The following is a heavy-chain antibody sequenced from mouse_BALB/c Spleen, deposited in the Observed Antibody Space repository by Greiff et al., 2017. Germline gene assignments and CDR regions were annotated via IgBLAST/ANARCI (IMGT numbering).Heavy chain of an antibody. CDR1: GYSITSDYA. Sequence: EVQLQQSGPGLVKPSQSLSLTCTVTGYSITSDYAWNWIRQFPGNKLEWMGYISYSGSTSYNPSLKSRISITRDTSKNQFFLQLNSVTTEDTATYYCARTYYGNHWYFDVWGAGTTVTVSS. V-gene: IGHV3-2*02. CDR3: ARTYYGNHWYFDV. CDR2: ISYSGST. J-gene: IGHJ1*01. D-gene: IGHD2-10*01.